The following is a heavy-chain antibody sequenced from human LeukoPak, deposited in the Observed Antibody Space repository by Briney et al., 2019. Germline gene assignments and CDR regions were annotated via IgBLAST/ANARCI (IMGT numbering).Heavy chain of an antibody. CDR1: GFTFSTYS. J-gene: IGHJ4*02. D-gene: IGHD6-19*01. V-gene: IGHV3-48*02. CDR3: AKSSGWFLDY. Sequence: AEGSLRLSCAASGFTFSTYSMNWVRQAPGKGLEWLSYISSGSSTIYYADSVKGRFTISRDNAKNSLYLQMNSLRDEDTAVYYCAKSSGWFLDYWGQGTLVTVSS. CDR2: ISSGSSTI.